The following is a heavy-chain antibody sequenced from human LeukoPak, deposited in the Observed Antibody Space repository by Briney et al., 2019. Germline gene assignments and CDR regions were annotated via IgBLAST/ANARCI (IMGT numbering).Heavy chain of an antibody. Sequence: SQTLSLTCTVSGGSISSGSYYWSWIRQPAGKGLEWIGRIYTSGSTNYNPSLKSRVTISVDTSKNQFSLKLSSVTAADTAVYYCARTAYYDILTGYQNWFDPWGQGTLVTVSS. CDR3: ARTAYYDILTGYQNWFDP. CDR1: GGSISSGSYY. J-gene: IGHJ5*02. D-gene: IGHD3-9*01. CDR2: IYTSGST. V-gene: IGHV4-61*02.